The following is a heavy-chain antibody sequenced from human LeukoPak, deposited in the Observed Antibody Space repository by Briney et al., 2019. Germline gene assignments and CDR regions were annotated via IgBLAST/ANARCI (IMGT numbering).Heavy chain of an antibody. CDR2: IQDNERHI. D-gene: IGHD2/OR15-2a*01. J-gene: IGHJ4*02. CDR3: ASTTGDLYYYYYFDY. Sequence: GGSLRLSCVAFGFSLSSHAMHWVRQAPGKGLEWVAFIQDNERHIYYADSVKGRFTISRDNSKNTLYLQMNSLRAEDAAVYYCASTTGDLYYYYYFDYWGQGTLVTVSS. V-gene: IGHV3-30*02. CDR1: GFSLSSHA.